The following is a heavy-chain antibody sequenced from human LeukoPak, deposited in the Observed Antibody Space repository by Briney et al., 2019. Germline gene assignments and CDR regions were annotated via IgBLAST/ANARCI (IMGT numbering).Heavy chain of an antibody. J-gene: IGHJ5*02. Sequence: SVKVSCKASGGTFSSYTISWVRQAPGQGLEWMGRIIPILGIANYAQKFQGRVTITADKSTSTAYMELSSLRSEDTAVYYCARDSPFMLRPNWFDPWGQGTLVTVSS. CDR1: GGTFSSYT. CDR3: ARDSPFMLRPNWFDP. CDR2: IIPILGIA. V-gene: IGHV1-69*04. D-gene: IGHD2-8*01.